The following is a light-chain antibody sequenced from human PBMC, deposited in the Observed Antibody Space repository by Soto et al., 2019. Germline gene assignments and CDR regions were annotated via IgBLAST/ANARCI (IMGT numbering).Light chain of an antibody. J-gene: IGLJ3*02. CDR2: RNN. CDR3: AAWDGDLSGPGWV. CDR1: TSNIGTNY. V-gene: IGLV1-47*01. Sequence: QSVLTQPPSASGTPGQTVTISCSGSTSNIGTNYVYWYQQLPGTAPQLLIYRNNERPSGVPDRFSGSKSGTSASLAISGLRSDDESDYYCAAWDGDLSGPGWVFGGGTKLTV.